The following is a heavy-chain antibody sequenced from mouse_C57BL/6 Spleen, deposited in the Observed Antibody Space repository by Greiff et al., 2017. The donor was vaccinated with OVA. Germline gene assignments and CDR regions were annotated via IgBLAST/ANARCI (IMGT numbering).Heavy chain of an antibody. Sequence: EVQLQQSGPGLVKPSQSLSLTCSVTGYSITSGYYWNWIRQFPGNELEWMGYISYDGSNNYNPSLKNRISITRDTSKNQFFLKLNSVTTEDTATYYCARARPYWYFDVWGTGTTVTVSS. V-gene: IGHV3-6*01. CDR3: ARARPYWYFDV. CDR1: GYSITSGYY. CDR2: ISYDGSN. J-gene: IGHJ1*03.